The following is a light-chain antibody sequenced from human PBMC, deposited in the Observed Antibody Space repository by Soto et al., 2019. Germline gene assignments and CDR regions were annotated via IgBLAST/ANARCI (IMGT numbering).Light chain of an antibody. V-gene: IGLV2-14*01. CDR1: SSDVGGYNY. CDR3: SSYTSSSTLDEV. CDR2: EVS. J-gene: IGLJ2*01. Sequence: QSALTQPASVSGSPGQSITISCTGTSSDVGGYNYVSWYQQHPGKAPKLMIYEVSNRPSGVSNRFSGSKSGNTASLTISGLQAEDEADYYCSSYTSSSTLDEVFCGGTKLTVL.